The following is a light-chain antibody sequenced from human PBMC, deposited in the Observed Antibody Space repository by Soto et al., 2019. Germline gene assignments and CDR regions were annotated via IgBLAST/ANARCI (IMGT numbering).Light chain of an antibody. V-gene: IGKV1-39*01. CDR2: AAS. J-gene: IGKJ2*01. CDR3: QQSYSTPRT. Sequence: DIQMTQSPSSLSASVGDRVTITCRASQSISSYLNWYQQKPGKATRLLIYAASSLQSGVPSRFSGSGSGTDFTLIISSLQPEDLANYYCQQSYSTPRTFGQGTKLEI. CDR1: QSISSY.